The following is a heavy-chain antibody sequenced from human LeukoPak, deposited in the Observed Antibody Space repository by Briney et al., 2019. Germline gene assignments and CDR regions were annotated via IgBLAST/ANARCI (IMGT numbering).Heavy chain of an antibody. V-gene: IGHV3-21*01. D-gene: IGHD6-6*01. CDR3: ARFEYSSSSTGY. J-gene: IGHJ4*02. CDR2: ISSSSSYI. CDR1: GFTFSSYS. Sequence: GGSLRLSCAASGFTFSSYSMNWVRQAPGKGLEWVSSISSSSSYIYYADSVKGRFTISRDNAKNSLYLQMNSLRAEDTAVYYCARFEYSSSSTGYGGQEPRVTFSS.